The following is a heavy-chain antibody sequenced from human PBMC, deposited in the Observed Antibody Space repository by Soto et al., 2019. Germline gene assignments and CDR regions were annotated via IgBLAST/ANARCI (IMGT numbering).Heavy chain of an antibody. CDR1: GYTFTIYG. CDR2: IGTDNGNT. V-gene: IGHV1-18*01. D-gene: IGHD1-1*01. CDR3: ARGRNDIAC. Sequence: QVQLVQSGAEVKKPGASVKVSCKASGYTFTIYGISWVRQAPGQGLEWMGWIGTDNGNTNYAQKLQGRVTMTRDTATSTDYTDLRSLASDDAAVYYCARGRNDIACWGEETLVVVSS. J-gene: IGHJ4*02.